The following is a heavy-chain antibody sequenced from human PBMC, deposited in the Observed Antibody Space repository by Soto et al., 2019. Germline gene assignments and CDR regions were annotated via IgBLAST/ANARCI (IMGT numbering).Heavy chain of an antibody. Sequence: QLQLVESGGGLVKPGGSLRLSCAASGFTFSDYYMNWVRQSPGKGLEWVSSISDSGTTNYYADSVRGRFTISRDNAKNSIYLQMNNLRAEDTAAYYCARGDYYHYGIDVWGQGASVTVSS. J-gene: IGHJ6*02. CDR1: GFTFSDYY. CDR2: ISDSGTTN. CDR3: ARGDYYHYGIDV. V-gene: IGHV3-11*01.